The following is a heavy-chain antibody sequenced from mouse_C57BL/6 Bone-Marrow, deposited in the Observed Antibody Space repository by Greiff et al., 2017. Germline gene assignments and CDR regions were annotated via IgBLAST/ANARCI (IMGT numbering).Heavy chain of an antibody. CDR3: ATDSSGTGAWFAY. CDR2: INSDGGST. J-gene: IGHJ3*01. D-gene: IGHD3-2*02. CDR1: EYEFPSHD. Sequence: EVKLMESGGGLVQPGESLKLSCESNEYEFPSHDMSWVRKTPEKRLELVAAINSDGGSTYYPDTMERRFIISRDNTKKTLYLQMSSLRSEETAVYYCATDSSGTGAWFAYWGQGTLVTVSA. V-gene: IGHV5-2*01.